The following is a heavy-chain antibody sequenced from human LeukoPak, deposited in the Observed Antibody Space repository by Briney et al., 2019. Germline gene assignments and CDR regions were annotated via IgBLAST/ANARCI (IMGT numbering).Heavy chain of an antibody. CDR2: IYHSGSN. CDR3: ARARRDDFWSGNYGMDV. D-gene: IGHD3-3*01. V-gene: IGHV4-4*02. CDR1: GGSISSSNW. Sequence: SGTLSRTCAVSGGSISSSNWWSWVRQPPGKGLEWIGEIYHSGSNNYNPSLKSRVTISVDKSKNQFSLKLSSVTAADTAVYYCARARRDDFWSGNYGMDVWGQGTTVTVSS. J-gene: IGHJ6*02.